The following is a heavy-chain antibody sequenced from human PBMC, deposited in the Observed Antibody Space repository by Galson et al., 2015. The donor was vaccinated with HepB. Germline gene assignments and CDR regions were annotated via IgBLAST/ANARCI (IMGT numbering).Heavy chain of an antibody. CDR3: ARVGVGGGWYFDL. CDR2: ISNRGYTL. CDR1: GFIFSDYY. J-gene: IGHJ2*01. D-gene: IGHD3-16*01. Sequence: SLRLSCAASGFIFSDYYMGWIRQAPGTGLEWVSFISNRGYTLYYADSVKGRFTISRDNAKNSLYLQMNSLRAEDTAVYYCARVGVGGGWYFDLWGRGTLVTVSS. V-gene: IGHV3-11*01.